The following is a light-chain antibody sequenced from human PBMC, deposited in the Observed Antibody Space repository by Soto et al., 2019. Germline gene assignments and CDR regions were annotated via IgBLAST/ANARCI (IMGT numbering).Light chain of an antibody. CDR1: SNDVGGYSY. V-gene: IGLV2-14*01. Sequence: QSALTQPASVSGSPGETITISCTGTSNDVGGYSYVSWYQQYAGKAPTLMVSEVTNRPSGVSDRFSGSKSGTTAFLTISGLQTEEEGHYCSCSAAPSSLLFGGGTKVTVL. CDR3: CSAAPSSLL. CDR2: EVT. J-gene: IGLJ3*02.